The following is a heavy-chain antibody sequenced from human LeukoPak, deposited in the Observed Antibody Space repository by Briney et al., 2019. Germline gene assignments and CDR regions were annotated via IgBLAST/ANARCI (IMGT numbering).Heavy chain of an antibody. J-gene: IGHJ4*02. Sequence: SVKVSYKASGGTFSSYAISWVRQAPGQGLEWMGGIIPIFGTANYAQKFQGRVTITADESTSTAYMELSSLRSEDTAVYYCARYYGSGSYPYYFDYWGQGTLVTVSS. CDR1: GGTFSSYA. CDR3: ARYYGSGSYPYYFDY. D-gene: IGHD3-10*01. CDR2: IIPIFGTA. V-gene: IGHV1-69*01.